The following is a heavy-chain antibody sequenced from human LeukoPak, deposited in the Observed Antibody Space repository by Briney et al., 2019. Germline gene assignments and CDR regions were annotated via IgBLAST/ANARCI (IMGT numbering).Heavy chain of an antibody. V-gene: IGHV1-18*01. CDR1: GYTFTSYG. Sequence: GASVKVSCKASGYTFTSYGISWVRQAPGQGLEWMGWISAYNGNTNYAQKLQGRVTMTTDTSTSTAYMELRSLRSDDTAVYYCARDLMDSSSWYGAPWDYWGQGTLVTVSS. D-gene: IGHD6-13*01. J-gene: IGHJ4*02. CDR2: ISAYNGNT. CDR3: ARDLMDSSSWYGAPWDY.